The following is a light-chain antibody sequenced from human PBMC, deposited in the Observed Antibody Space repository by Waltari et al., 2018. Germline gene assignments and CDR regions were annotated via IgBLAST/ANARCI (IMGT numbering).Light chain of an antibody. Sequence: ELKLPRSPVTLSSSPGERATPPSRPSQGVGSSLVWYQHKPGQPPRLLIYNASKRATGISDRFSGTGSGTDFTLTISSLEPEDFAVYYCQQRSHFYTFGPGTRVDVK. CDR2: NAS. CDR3: QQRSHFYT. J-gene: IGKJ3*01. V-gene: IGKV3-11*01. CDR1: QGVGSS.